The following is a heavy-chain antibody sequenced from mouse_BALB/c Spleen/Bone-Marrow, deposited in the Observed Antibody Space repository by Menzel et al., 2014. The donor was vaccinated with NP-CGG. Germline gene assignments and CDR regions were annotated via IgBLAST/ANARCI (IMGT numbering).Heavy chain of an antibody. J-gene: IGHJ2*01. D-gene: IGHD1-2*01. Sequence: EVNVVESGGGLVQPGGSLRLSCATSGFTFTDYYMNWVRQPPGKALEWLGFIRNQANGYTTEYSASVKGRFTISRDNSQSILYPQMNTLRAEDSATYYCARDIGRLLFDFWGQGTTLTVSS. V-gene: IGHV7-3*02. CDR2: IRNQANGYTT. CDR3: ARDIGRLLFDF. CDR1: GFTFTDYY.